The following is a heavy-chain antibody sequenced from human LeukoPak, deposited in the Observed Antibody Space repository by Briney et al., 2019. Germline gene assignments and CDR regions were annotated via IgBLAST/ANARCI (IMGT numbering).Heavy chain of an antibody. CDR3: ARVSYYDSSGFSDFDY. Sequence: GGSLRLSCAASGFTFSSYSMNWVRQAPGKGLEWVSSISSSSSYIYYADSVKGRFTISRDNAKNSLYLQMNSLRAEDTAVYYCARVSYYDSSGFSDFDYWGQGTLVTVSS. J-gene: IGHJ4*02. V-gene: IGHV3-21*01. CDR1: GFTFSSYS. D-gene: IGHD3-22*01. CDR2: ISSSSSYI.